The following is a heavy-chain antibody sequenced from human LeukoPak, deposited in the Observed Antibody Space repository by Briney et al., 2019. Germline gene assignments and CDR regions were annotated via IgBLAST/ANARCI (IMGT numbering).Heavy chain of an antibody. D-gene: IGHD6-6*01. CDR2: IYSGGST. CDR1: GFSVSSDY. J-gene: IGHJ3*02. CDR3: VRATSSLAFDI. V-gene: IGHV3-53*04. Sequence: GGSLRLSCAASGFSVSSDYINWFRQAPGKGLEWVSVIYSGGSTYYADSVEGRFTISRHTSKNTVYLYMNNLRPEDTVVYYCVRATSSLAFDIWGQGTKVTVSS.